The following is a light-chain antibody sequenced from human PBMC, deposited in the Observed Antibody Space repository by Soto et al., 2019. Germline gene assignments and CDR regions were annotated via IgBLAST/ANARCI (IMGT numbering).Light chain of an antibody. Sequence: QSDLTQPASVSGSPEQSITISCTGTSSDVGGHNYVSWYQQHPGKVPKLLIYDVGNRPSGVSDRFSGSKSGNTASLTISGLQAEDEADYYCCSYTATNTLVFGTGTKATVL. J-gene: IGLJ1*01. V-gene: IGLV2-14*03. CDR2: DVG. CDR1: SSDVGGHNY. CDR3: CSYTATNTLV.